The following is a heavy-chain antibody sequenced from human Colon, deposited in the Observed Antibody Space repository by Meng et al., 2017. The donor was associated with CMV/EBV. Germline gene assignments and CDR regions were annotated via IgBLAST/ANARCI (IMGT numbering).Heavy chain of an antibody. Sequence: GESLKISCSASGFTFNDFDMTWVRQAPGKGLEWVSSISGSGVTTYYSDAVKGRFTISRDNSRNTLHLQINSLRADDTAVYYCAKGADFHDFWSDFAYWGQGAVVTVSS. CDR1: GFTFNDFD. CDR3: AKGADFHDFWSDFAY. CDR2: ISGSGVTT. J-gene: IGHJ4*02. V-gene: IGHV3-23*01. D-gene: IGHD3-3*01.